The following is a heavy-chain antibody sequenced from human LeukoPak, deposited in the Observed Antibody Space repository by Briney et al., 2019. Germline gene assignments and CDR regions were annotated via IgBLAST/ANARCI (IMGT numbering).Heavy chain of an antibody. CDR2: TNNDGTTK. Sequence: GGSLRLSCAASGFMFSNFWMHWVRQAPGKGLEWVSFTNNDGTTKEYADSVKGRFTISRDNTRNTVDLQMNGLSAEDTAVYYYARGDGGFDYWGQGSLVTVSS. V-gene: IGHV3-74*03. CDR3: ARGDGGFDY. D-gene: IGHD5-24*01. J-gene: IGHJ4*02. CDR1: GFMFSNFW.